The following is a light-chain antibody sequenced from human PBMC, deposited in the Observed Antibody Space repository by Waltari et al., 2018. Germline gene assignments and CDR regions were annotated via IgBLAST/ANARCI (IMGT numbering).Light chain of an antibody. CDR3: QQGGSFPFT. CDR2: DTS. J-gene: IGKJ3*01. V-gene: IGKV1-12*01. CDR1: QDISSR. Sequence: DIQMTQSPSSVSASVGDRVTVTCRASQDISSRLAWYQQQQGKAPRLLIYDTSTLQSGVPSRFSGSGSGTDFTLTISSLQPEDSATYSCQQGGSFPFTFGPGTKVNI.